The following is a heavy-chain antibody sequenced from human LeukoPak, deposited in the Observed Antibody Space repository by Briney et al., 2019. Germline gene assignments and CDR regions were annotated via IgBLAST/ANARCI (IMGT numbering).Heavy chain of an antibody. CDR2: IYTSGST. CDR1: GGSISSYY. D-gene: IGHD2-21*02. V-gene: IGHV4-4*07. CDR3: AREVLAYCGGDCYSQYYYYMDV. J-gene: IGHJ6*03. Sequence: PSETLSPTCAVSGGSISSYYWSWIRQPAGKGLEWIGRIYTSGSTNYNPSLKSRVTISVDTSKNQFSLKLSSVTAADTAVYYCAREVLAYCGGDCYSQYYYYMDVWGKGTTVTISS.